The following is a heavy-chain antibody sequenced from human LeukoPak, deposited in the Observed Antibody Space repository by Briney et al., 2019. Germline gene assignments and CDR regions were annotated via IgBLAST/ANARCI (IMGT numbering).Heavy chain of an antibody. J-gene: IGHJ4*02. CDR2: INHSGST. Sequence: SETLSLTCTVSGYSISSGYYWGWIRQPPGKGLEWIGEINHSGSTNNNPSLKSRVTISVDTSKNQFSLKLSSVTAADTAVYYCARHPEQLWFGFDYWGQGTLVTVSS. D-gene: IGHD3-10*01. V-gene: IGHV4-38-2*02. CDR1: GYSISSGYY. CDR3: ARHPEQLWFGFDY.